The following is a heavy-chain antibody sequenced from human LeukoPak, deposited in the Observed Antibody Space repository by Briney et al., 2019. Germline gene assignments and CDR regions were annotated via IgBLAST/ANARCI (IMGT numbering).Heavy chain of an antibody. V-gene: IGHV4-39*01. CDR1: GGPISSSSYY. Sequence: PSETLSLTCTVSGGPISSSSYYWGWIRQPPGKGLEWIGNIYYSGITYYNPSLKSRVTVSVDTSKNQFSPKLSSVTAADTAVYFCARHPPYSSSWFPFDPWGQGTLVTVSS. J-gene: IGHJ5*02. CDR3: ARHPPYSSSWFPFDP. D-gene: IGHD6-13*01. CDR2: IYYSGIT.